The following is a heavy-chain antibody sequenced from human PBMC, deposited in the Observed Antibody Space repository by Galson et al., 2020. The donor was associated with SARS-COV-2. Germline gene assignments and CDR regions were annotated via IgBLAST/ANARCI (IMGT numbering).Heavy chain of an antibody. CDR1: GFTFNSYA. D-gene: IGHD3-22*01. J-gene: IGHJ6*02. CDR3: ARVSYDSSYGMDV. Sequence: GGSLRLSCEASGFTFNSYAMHWVRQAPGKGLEWVAIISYDGSKKFYADSVKGRFTISRDNAKNSLYLQMNSLRAEDTAVYYCARVSYDSSYGMDVWGQGTTVTVSS. V-gene: IGHV3-30*04. CDR2: ISYDGSKK.